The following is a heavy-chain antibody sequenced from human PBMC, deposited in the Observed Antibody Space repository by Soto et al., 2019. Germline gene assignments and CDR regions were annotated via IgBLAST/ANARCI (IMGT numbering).Heavy chain of an antibody. Sequence: XESLGLSCAASGFSLSPYWMHWVRQAPGRGLEWVSRLSSDGFGAAYADSVKGRFFISRDIARKTLFLQMNSLRADDTAVYYCARDLGGPDYWGRGTSVTVSS. V-gene: IGHV3-74*03. CDR1: GFSLSPYW. CDR3: ARDLGGPDY. CDR2: LSSDGFGA. J-gene: IGHJ4*02. D-gene: IGHD3-16*01.